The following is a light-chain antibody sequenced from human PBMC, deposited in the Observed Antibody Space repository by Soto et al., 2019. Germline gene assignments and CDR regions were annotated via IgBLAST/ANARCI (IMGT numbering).Light chain of an antibody. J-gene: IGKJ2*01. CDR2: EAS. Sequence: EIVLTQSPATLSLSPGERATLSCSASQSVSSYLAWYQQKPGQAPRLLIYEASNRATVIPARFSGSGSGTDFPLTISSLEPEDFAVYYCQQRSNSYTFGQGTKLEIK. CDR1: QSVSSY. CDR3: QQRSNSYT. V-gene: IGKV3-11*01.